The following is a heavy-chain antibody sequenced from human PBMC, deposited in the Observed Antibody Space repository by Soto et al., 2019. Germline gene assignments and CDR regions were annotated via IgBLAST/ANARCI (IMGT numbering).Heavy chain of an antibody. CDR2: ISYDGSNK. D-gene: IGHD3-22*01. CDR3: ARDLAYYYDSSGSGYFDY. V-gene: IGHV3-30-3*01. Sequence: GGSLRLSCAASGFTFSSYAMHWVRQAPGKGLEWVAVISYDGSNKYYADSVKGRFTISRDNSKNTLYLQMNSLRAEDTAVYYCARDLAYYYDSSGSGYFDYWGQGTLVTVSS. CDR1: GFTFSSYA. J-gene: IGHJ4*02.